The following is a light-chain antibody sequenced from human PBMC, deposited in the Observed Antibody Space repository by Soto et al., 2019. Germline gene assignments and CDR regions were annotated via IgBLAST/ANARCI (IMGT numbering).Light chain of an antibody. CDR1: QSVSNNY. CDR2: GAS. Sequence: GWTQSPGAVSLSPGGRATLSCRASQSVSNNYLAWYQQKPGQAPRLLIYGASNRATGIPDRFSGSGSGTDFTLTISRLEPEDFAVYYCQQYGSSGTFGQGTKVDIK. J-gene: IGKJ1*01. CDR3: QQYGSSGT. V-gene: IGKV3-20*01.